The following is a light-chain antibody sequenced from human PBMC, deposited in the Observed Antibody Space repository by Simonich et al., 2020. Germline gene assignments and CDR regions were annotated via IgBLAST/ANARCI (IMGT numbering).Light chain of an antibody. V-gene: IGKV3-11*01. J-gene: IGKJ4*01. CDR2: DAS. Sequence: EIVLTQSPSTLSLSPGERATPPCRASQSVSSYLAWYQQKPGQAPRLLIYDASNRATGIPARFSGSGSGTEFTLTISSLEPEDFAVYYCQQRSNGPLTFGGGTKVEIK. CDR1: QSVSSY. CDR3: QQRSNGPLT.